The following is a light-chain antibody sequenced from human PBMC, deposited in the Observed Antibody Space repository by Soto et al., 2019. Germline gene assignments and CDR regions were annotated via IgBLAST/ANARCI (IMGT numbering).Light chain of an antibody. V-gene: IGKV3-20*01. CDR2: GAS. Sequence: EIVLTQSPGTLSLSPGERATLSCRASQIISNNYLAWYQQKPGQAPRLLVYGASSRATGIPDRFSGSGSVTDFTLTISRLDPEDFAVYYCQQYGSSRFTFCPGTKVDIK. CDR1: QIISNNY. J-gene: IGKJ3*01. CDR3: QQYGSSRFT.